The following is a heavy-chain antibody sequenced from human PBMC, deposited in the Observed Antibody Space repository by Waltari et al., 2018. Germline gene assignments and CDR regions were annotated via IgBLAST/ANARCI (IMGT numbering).Heavy chain of an antibody. J-gene: IGHJ4*02. CDR1: GFTFSSYW. D-gene: IGHD3-3*01. V-gene: IGHV3-7*01. Sequence: EVQLVESGGGLVQPGGSLRLSCAASGFTFSSYWMSWVRQAPGKGLEWVANIKQDGSEKYYVDSVKGRFTISRDNAKNSLYLQMNSLRAEDTAVYYCARDSVFLEWLLSLWGQGTLVTVSS. CDR3: ARDSVFLEWLLSL. CDR2: IKQDGSEK.